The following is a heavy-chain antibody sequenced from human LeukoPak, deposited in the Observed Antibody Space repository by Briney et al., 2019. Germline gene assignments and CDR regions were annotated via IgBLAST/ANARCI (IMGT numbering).Heavy chain of an antibody. CDR2: IYYSGST. CDR1: GGSISSGDYY. CDR3: ARASGYDFRRFDY. D-gene: IGHD5-12*01. Sequence: SETLSLTCTVSGGSISSGDYYWSWIRQPPGKGLEWIGYIYYSGSTYYNPSLKSRVTISVDTSKNQISLKLSSVPAADTAVYYCARASGYDFRRFDYWGQGTLVTVSS. J-gene: IGHJ4*02. V-gene: IGHV4-30-4*01.